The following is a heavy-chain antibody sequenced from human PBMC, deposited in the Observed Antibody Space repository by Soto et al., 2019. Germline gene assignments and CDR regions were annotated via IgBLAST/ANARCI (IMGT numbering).Heavy chain of an antibody. D-gene: IGHD6-19*01. J-gene: IGHJ4*02. CDR1: GGSISSSSYY. CDR2: IYYSGST. Sequence: SETLSLTCTVSGGSISSSSYYWGWIRQPPGKGLEWIGSIYYSGSTYYNPSLKSRVTISVDTSKNQFSLKLSSVTAADTAVYYCARHATRLVSFDYWGQGXLVTVYS. V-gene: IGHV4-39*01. CDR3: ARHATRLVSFDY.